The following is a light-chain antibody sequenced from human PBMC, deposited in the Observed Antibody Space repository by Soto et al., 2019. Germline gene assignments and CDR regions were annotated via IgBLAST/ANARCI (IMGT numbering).Light chain of an antibody. CDR3: SSYTRSSPLI. CDR2: GVT. J-gene: IGLJ2*01. CDR1: SSDVGDYYY. V-gene: IGLV2-14*01. Sequence: QSVLTQPASVSGSPGQSITSSCSGTSSDVGDYYYVSWYQQHPGKAPKLIIYGVTDRPSGVSHRFSGSRSYSTASLTISGLQAEDEADYYCSSYTRSSPLIFGGGTKLTVL.